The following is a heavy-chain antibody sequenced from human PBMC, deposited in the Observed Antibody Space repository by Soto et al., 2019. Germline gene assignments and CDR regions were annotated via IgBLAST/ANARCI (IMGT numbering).Heavy chain of an antibody. D-gene: IGHD5-12*01. CDR3: AGEMATISLDDGYYYYGMDV. CDR2: IYYSGST. J-gene: IGHJ6*02. V-gene: IGHV4-59*01. Sequence: NPSETLSLTCTVSGGSISSYYWSWIRQPPGKXLEWIGYIYYSGSTNYNPSLKSRVTISVDTSKNQFSLKLSSVTAADTAVYYCAGEMATISLDDGYYYYGMDVWGQGTTVTVSS. CDR1: GGSISSYY.